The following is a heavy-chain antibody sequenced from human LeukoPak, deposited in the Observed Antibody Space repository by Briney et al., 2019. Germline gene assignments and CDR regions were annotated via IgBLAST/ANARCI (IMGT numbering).Heavy chain of an antibody. V-gene: IGHV3-30-3*01. CDR1: GFTFSSYA. CDR3: ARDRYSSSWYSSYYYYYGMDV. D-gene: IGHD6-13*01. J-gene: IGHJ6*02. CDR2: ISYDGSNK. Sequence: SGSSLRLSCAASGFTFSSYAMHWVRQAPGKGLEWVAVISYDGSNKYYADSVKGRFTIYRDNSKNTLYLQMNSLRAEDTAVYYCARDRYSSSWYSSYYYYYGMDVWGQGTTVTVSS.